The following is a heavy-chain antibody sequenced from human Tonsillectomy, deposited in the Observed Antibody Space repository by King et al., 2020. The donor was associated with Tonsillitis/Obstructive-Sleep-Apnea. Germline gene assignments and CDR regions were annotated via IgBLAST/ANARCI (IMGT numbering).Heavy chain of an antibody. V-gene: IGHV3-21*01. J-gene: IGHJ6*02. Sequence: VQLVESGGGLVKPGGSLRLSCAASGFTFSSYSMNWVRQAPGKGLEWVSSISSSSSYIYYADSVKGRFTTSRDNAKNSLYLQMNSLRAEDTAVYYCARDVDSYCSGGSCYSFYGMDVWGQGTTVTVSS. CDR3: ARDVDSYCSGGSCYSFYGMDV. CDR1: GFTFSSYS. D-gene: IGHD2-15*01. CDR2: ISSSSSYI.